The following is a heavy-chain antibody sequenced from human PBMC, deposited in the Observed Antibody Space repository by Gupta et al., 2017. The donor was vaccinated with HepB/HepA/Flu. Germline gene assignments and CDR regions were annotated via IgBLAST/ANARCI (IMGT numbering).Heavy chain of an antibody. CDR2: ISYDGSNK. CDR1: GFTFSSYA. J-gene: IGHJ2*01. CDR3: ARDEQQLVIGWYFDL. D-gene: IGHD6-13*01. Sequence: QVQRVQSGVGAAQPGWSQRFPCAASGFTFSSYAMHWVRQAPGKGLEWVAVISYDGSNKYYADSVKGRFTISRDNYKNSLYLQMKGLRAEDTAVYYCARDEQQLVIGWYFDLWGRGTLVTVSS. V-gene: IGHV3-30-3*01.